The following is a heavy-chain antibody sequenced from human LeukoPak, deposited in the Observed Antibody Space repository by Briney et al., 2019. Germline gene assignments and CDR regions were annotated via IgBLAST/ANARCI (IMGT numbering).Heavy chain of an antibody. J-gene: IGHJ6*02. CDR1: GFTFSSYW. Sequence: GGSLRLSCAASGFTFSSYWMHWVRQAPGKGLVWVSRINSDGSCTSYADSVKGRFTISRDNAKNTLYLQMNSLRAEDTAVYYCARVGDSSGYYGYYYYYYGMDVWGQGTTVTVSS. D-gene: IGHD3-22*01. CDR2: INSDGSCT. V-gene: IGHV3-74*01. CDR3: ARVGDSSGYYGYYYYYYGMDV.